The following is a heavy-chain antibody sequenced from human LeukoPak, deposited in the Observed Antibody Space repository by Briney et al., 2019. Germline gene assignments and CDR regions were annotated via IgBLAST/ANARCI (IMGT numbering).Heavy chain of an antibody. CDR3: ARDDRTSYGSGRGY. Sequence: GGSLRLSCAASGFTFSSYSMNWVRQAPGKGLEWVSSISSSSSYISYTDSVRGRFTISRDNAKTSLYLQMNSLRAEDTAVYYCARDDRTSYGSGRGYWGQGTLVTVSS. CDR1: GFTFSSYS. V-gene: IGHV3-21*01. J-gene: IGHJ4*02. D-gene: IGHD3-10*01. CDR2: ISSSSSYI.